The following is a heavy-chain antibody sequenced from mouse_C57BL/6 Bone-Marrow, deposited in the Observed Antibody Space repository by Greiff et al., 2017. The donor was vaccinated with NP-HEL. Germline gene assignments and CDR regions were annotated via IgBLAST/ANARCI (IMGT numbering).Heavy chain of an antibody. CDR1: GYAFTNYL. CDR3: ARSGLYHFDY. CDR2: INPGSGGT. D-gene: IGHD4-1*01. V-gene: IGHV1-54*01. J-gene: IGHJ2*01. Sequence: VQLQQSGAELVRPGTSVKVSCKASGYAFTNYLIEWVKQRPGQGLEWIGVINPGSGGTNYNEKFKGKATLTADKSSSTAYMQLSSLTSEDSAVYFCARSGLYHFDYWGQGTTLTVSS.